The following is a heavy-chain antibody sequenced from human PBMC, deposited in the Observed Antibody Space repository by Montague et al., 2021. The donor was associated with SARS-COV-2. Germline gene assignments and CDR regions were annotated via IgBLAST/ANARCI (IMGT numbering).Heavy chain of an antibody. V-gene: IGHV3-30-3*01. D-gene: IGHD3-10*01. CDR3: ARSIVLLKFGDIPVTSWGMDV. CDR1: GFTFSSYA. Sequence: SLRLSCAASGFTFSSYAMHWVRQAPGKGLEWAAFISFDGTNKYYXDSVKGRFTISRDSSRNTLFLQMNSLRAEDTAVYYCARSIVLLKFGDIPVTSWGMDVWGQGTTVIVSS. CDR2: ISFDGTNK. J-gene: IGHJ6*02.